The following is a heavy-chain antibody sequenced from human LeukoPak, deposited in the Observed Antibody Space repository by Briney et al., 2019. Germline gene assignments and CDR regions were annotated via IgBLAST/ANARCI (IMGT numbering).Heavy chain of an antibody. CDR2: INHSGST. J-gene: IGHJ4*02. CDR3: ARGLAVSIYYFDY. V-gene: IGHV4-34*01. Sequence: SETLSLTCAVYGGSFSGYYWSWIRQPPGKGLEWIGEINHSGSTNYNPSLKSRVTISVDTSKSQFSLKLSSVSAADTAVYYCARGLAVSIYYFDYWGQGTLVTVSS. CDR1: GGSFSGYY. D-gene: IGHD3-16*02.